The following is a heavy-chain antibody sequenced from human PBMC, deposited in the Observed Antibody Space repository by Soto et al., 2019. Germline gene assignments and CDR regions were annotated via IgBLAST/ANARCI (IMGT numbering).Heavy chain of an antibody. CDR2: IKQDGREK. CDR1: GFTFSSYW. CDR3: AREGAKELRYFDWLSDAFDI. D-gene: IGHD3-9*01. J-gene: IGHJ3*02. V-gene: IGHV3-7*01. Sequence: GGSLRLSCAASGFTFSSYWMSWVRQAPGKGLEWVATIKQDGREKYYVDSVKGRFTISRDNAKNSLYLQMNSLRAEDTAVYYCAREGAKELRYFDWLSDAFDIWGQGTMVTVSS.